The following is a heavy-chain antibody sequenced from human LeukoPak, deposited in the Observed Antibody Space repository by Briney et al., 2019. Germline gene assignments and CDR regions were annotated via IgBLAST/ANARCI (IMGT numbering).Heavy chain of an antibody. J-gene: IGHJ3*02. CDR2: ISDSGGST. CDR1: GFTFTNYA. Sequence: GGSLRLSCAASGFTFTNYAMNWVRQAPGKGLEWVSTISDSGGSTYYADSVKGRFTISRDNSKNTLYLQMNSPRAEDTAVYYCAKRDHCGGGSCYSRAFDIWGQGTMVTVSS. V-gene: IGHV3-23*01. D-gene: IGHD2-15*01. CDR3: AKRDHCGGGSCYSRAFDI.